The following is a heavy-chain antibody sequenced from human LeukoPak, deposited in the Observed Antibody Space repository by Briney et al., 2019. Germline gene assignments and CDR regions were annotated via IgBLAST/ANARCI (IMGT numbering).Heavy chain of an antibody. V-gene: IGHV3-21*01. Sequence: GRSLRLSCAASGFTFSTYSMNWVRQAPEKGLEWVSSITASSSFIYYADSVKGRFTISRDNVRNSLHLQMNSLRAEDTAVYYCARNYDTGGYGYNWFDPWGQGTLVTVSS. J-gene: IGHJ5*02. D-gene: IGHD3-22*01. CDR1: GFTFSTYS. CDR3: ARNYDTGGYGYNWFDP. CDR2: ITASSSFI.